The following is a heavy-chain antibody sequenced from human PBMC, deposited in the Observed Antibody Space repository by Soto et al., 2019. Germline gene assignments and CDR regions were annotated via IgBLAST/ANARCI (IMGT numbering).Heavy chain of an antibody. V-gene: IGHV1-18*01. CDR1: GYTFTSYG. J-gene: IGHJ4*02. Sequence: QVHLVQSGAEVKKPGASVKVSGKASGYTFTSYGITWVRQAPGQGLEWMVWISAHNGNTDNAQKLQGRVSVTRDTSTSTPYMGMSSHIWDDTAVYYCARGTSGDYWGQGALVTVSS. CDR2: ISAHNGNT. CDR3: ARGTSGDY.